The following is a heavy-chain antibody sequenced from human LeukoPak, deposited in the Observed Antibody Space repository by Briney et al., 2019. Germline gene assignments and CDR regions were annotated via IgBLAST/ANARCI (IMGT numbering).Heavy chain of an antibody. J-gene: IGHJ5*02. Sequence: VASVKVSCKASGYTFTSYYMHWVRQAPGQGLEWMGIINPSGGSTSYAQKFQGRVTITRDTSASTAYMELSSLRSEDMAVYYCARGAKFRSYGSGTYYTSLPFDPWGQGTLVTVSS. D-gene: IGHD3-10*01. CDR3: ARGAKFRSYGSGTYYTSLPFDP. CDR1: GYTFTSYY. V-gene: IGHV1-46*01. CDR2: INPSGGST.